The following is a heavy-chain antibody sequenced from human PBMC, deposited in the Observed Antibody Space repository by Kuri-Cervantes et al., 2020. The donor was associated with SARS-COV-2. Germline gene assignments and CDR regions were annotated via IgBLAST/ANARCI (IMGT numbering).Heavy chain of an antibody. V-gene: IGHV3-30*02. CDR1: GFTFSSYG. D-gene: IGHD6-19*01. CDR2: IRYDGSNK. Sequence: GESLKISCAASGFTFSSYGMHWVRQAPGKGLEWVAFIRYDGSNKYYADSVKGRFTISRDNSKNTLYLQMNSPRAEDTAVYYCANDRAAVAVELAPFDYWGQGTLVTVSS. CDR3: ANDRAAVAVELAPFDY. J-gene: IGHJ4*02.